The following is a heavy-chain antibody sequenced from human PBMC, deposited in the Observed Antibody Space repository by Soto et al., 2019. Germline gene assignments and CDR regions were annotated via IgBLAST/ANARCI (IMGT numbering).Heavy chain of an antibody. CDR1: GGSFSDYY. CDR2: INHSGST. Sequence: QVQLQQWGAGLLKPSETLSLTCAVYGGSFSDYYWSWIRQPPGKGLEWIGEINHSGSTNYNPSLKSRVTISVDTSKNQFSLKLSSVTAADTAVYYCARVIGTIFGVVVPITYYFDYWGQGTLVTVSS. J-gene: IGHJ4*02. D-gene: IGHD3-3*01. V-gene: IGHV4-34*01. CDR3: ARVIGTIFGVVVPITYYFDY.